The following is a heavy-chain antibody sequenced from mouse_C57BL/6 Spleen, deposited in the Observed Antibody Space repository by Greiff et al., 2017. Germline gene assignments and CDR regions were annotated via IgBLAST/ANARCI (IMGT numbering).Heavy chain of an antibody. Sequence: VKLVESGPELVKPGASVKISCKASGYAFSSSWMNWVKQRPGKGLEWIGRIYPGDGDTNYNGKFKGKATLTADKSSSTAYMQLSSLTSEDSAVYFCARSRDDYDEGAWFAYWGQGTLVTVSA. CDR1: GYAFSSSW. CDR3: ARSRDDYDEGAWFAY. D-gene: IGHD2-4*01. J-gene: IGHJ3*01. CDR2: IYPGDGDT. V-gene: IGHV1-82*01.